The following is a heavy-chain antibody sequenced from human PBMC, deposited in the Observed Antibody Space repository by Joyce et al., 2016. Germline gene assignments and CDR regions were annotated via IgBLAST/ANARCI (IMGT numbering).Heavy chain of an antibody. V-gene: IGHV1-18*01. CDR3: ARGGYAWETFDC. J-gene: IGHJ4*02. CDR2: IRAYRGHT. Sequence: QGLEWMGWIRAYRGHTNDTPKFQDRVTMTTDTSARTAYMELRSLNSDDTAVYYCARGGYAWETFDCWGQGTLVTVSS. D-gene: IGHD5-12*01.